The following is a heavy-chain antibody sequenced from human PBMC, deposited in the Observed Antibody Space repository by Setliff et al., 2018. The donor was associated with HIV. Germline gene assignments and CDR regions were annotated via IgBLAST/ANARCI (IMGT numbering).Heavy chain of an antibody. V-gene: IGHV4-39*01. J-gene: IGHJ4*02. Sequence: PSETLSLTCSVSGVSISGPIGITYYWDWLRQPPGKGLEWIGNIHYSRGSSYNASLKSRVTISLDTSKKQFSLKLSSVTAADTAVYFCARLGYVTFDFDYWGQGTLVTVSS. CDR3: ARLGYVTFDFDY. CDR2: IHYSRGS. CDR1: GVSISGPIGITYY. D-gene: IGHD3-16*01.